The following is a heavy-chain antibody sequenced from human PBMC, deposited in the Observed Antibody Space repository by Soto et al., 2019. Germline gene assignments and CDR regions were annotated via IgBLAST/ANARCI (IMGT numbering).Heavy chain of an antibody. CDR3: ARDSYSGKFDY. CDR1: GGTFSSYT. V-gene: IGHV1-69*08. J-gene: IGHJ4*02. D-gene: IGHD5-12*01. Sequence: QVLLVQSGAEVKKPGSSVKVSCKASGGTFSSYTISWVRQAPGQGLEWMGRIIPILGIANYAQKFQGRVTITADKSTSTAYMELSSLRSEDTAVYYCARDSYSGKFDYWGQGTLVTVSS. CDR2: IIPILGIA.